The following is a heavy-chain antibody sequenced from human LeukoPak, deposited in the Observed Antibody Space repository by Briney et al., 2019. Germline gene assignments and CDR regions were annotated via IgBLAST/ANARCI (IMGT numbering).Heavy chain of an antibody. CDR3: ARHGGSYSFDY. J-gene: IGHJ4*02. D-gene: IGHD1-26*01. V-gene: IGHV4-59*08. CDR2: FYNSGST. Sequence: PSETLSLTCTVSGGSISSYYWSWIRQPPGKGLEWIGYFYNSGSTNYNPSLKSRVTISVDTSKNQFSLKLTSVTAADTAVYYCARHGGSYSFDYWGQGTLVTLSS. CDR1: GGSISSYY.